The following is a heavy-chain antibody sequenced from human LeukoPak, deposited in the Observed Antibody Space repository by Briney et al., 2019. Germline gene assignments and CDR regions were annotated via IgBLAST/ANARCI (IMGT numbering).Heavy chain of an antibody. Sequence: SETLSLTCTVSGGSISSYYWSWIRQPPGKGLEWIGYIYYSGSTNYNPPLKSRVTISVDTSKNQFSLKLSSVTAADTAVYYCARDREAIVGATDYYYYYMDVWGKGTTVTISS. D-gene: IGHD1-26*01. CDR1: GGSISSYY. V-gene: IGHV4-59*01. J-gene: IGHJ6*03. CDR2: IYYSGST. CDR3: ARDREAIVGATDYYYYYMDV.